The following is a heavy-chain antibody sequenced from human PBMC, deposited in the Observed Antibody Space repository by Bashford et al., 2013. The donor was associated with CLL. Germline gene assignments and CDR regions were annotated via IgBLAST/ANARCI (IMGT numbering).Heavy chain of an antibody. J-gene: IGHJ4*02. CDR1: GFTFSSYW. Sequence: GGSLRLSCAASGFTFSSYWMHWARQAPGKGLVWVSRINSDGSSTSYADSVKGRFTISRDNAKNTLYLQMNSLRAEDTAVYYCARGYYYDSSGYFPIDYWGQGTLVTVSS. D-gene: IGHD3-22*01. CDR3: ARGYYYDSSGYFPIDY. V-gene: IGHV3-74*01. CDR2: INSDGSST.